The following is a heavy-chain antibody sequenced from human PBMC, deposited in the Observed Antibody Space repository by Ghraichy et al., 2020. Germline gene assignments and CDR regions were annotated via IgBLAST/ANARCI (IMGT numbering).Heavy chain of an antibody. CDR1: GFTFSSYA. CDR2: ISGSGGNT. Sequence: GGSLRLSCAASGFTFSSYAMTWVRQAPGKGLEWVSTISGSGGNTYYADSVKGRFTISRDNSKNTLYLQMNSLRVEDTAIYYCATGYQNDYWGQGTLVTVSS. D-gene: IGHD1-26*01. J-gene: IGHJ4*02. V-gene: IGHV3-23*01. CDR3: ATGYQNDY.